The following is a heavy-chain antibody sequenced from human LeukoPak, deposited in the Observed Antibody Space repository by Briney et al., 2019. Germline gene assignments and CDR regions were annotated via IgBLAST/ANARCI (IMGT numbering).Heavy chain of an antibody. CDR1: GFTFSSYS. Sequence: KPGGSLRLSCAASGFTFSSYSMNWVRQAPGKGLEWVSSISSSSSYIYYADSVKGRFTISRDNAKNSLYLQMNSLRAEDTAVYYCARDIFTMVPGDLYYFDYWGQGTLVTVSS. J-gene: IGHJ4*02. CDR3: ARDIFTMVPGDLYYFDY. V-gene: IGHV3-21*01. CDR2: ISSSSSYI. D-gene: IGHD3-10*01.